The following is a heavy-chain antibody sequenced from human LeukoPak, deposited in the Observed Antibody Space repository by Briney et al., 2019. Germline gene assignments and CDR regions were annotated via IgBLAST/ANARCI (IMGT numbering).Heavy chain of an antibody. CDR2: INWNGGST. CDR1: GFTFDDYG. Sequence: GGSLRLSCAASGFTFDDYGMSWVRQAPGKVLEWVSGINWNGGSTGYADSVKGRFTISRDNAKNSLYLQMNSLRAEDTAVYYCARDGVRGPTYYYYYMDVWGKGTTVTVSS. J-gene: IGHJ6*03. CDR3: ARDGVRGPTYYYYYMDV. V-gene: IGHV3-20*04. D-gene: IGHD3-10*01.